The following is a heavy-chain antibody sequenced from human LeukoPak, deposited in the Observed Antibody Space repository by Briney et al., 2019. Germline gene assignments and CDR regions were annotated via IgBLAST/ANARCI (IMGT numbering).Heavy chain of an antibody. CDR3: AIGGSGSQVDN. D-gene: IGHD3-10*01. J-gene: IGHJ4*02. CDR1: DDSITMYY. Sequence: SETLSLTCTVSDDSITMYYWTWIRQPPGKGLEWIGEINHSGSTNYNPSLKSRVTISVDTSKNQFSLKLSSVTAADTAVYYCAIGGSGSQVDNWGQGTLVTVSS. CDR2: INHSGST. V-gene: IGHV4-34*01.